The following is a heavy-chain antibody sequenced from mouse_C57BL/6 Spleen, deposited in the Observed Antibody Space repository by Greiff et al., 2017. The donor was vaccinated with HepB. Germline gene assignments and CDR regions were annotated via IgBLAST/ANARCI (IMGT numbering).Heavy chain of an antibody. CDR3: ARDGRGFAY. J-gene: IGHJ3*01. CDR1: GFTFSDYG. Sequence: EVQLVESGGGLVKPGGSLKLSCAASGFTFSDYGMHWVRQAPEKGLEWVAYISSGSSTIYYVDTVKGRFTISRDNAKNTLFLQMTSLRSEDTAMYYCARDGRGFAYWGQGTLVTVSA. V-gene: IGHV5-17*01. D-gene: IGHD2-3*01. CDR2: ISSGSSTI.